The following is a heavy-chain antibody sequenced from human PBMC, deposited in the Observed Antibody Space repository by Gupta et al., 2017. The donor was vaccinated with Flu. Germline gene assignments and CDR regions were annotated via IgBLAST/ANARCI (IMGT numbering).Heavy chain of an antibody. D-gene: IGHD2-2*02. CDR1: GFSLSTSGLA. CDR2: IYWDDDK. Sequence: QITLKESGPTLVNPTQTLTLTCTFSGFSLSTSGLAVGWIRQPPGKALEWLALIYWDDDKRYSPSLKSRLTITKDTSKNQVVLKLNNMDPVDTATYYCAHCPVENSCYRGDFDYWGLGTLVTVSS. V-gene: IGHV2-5*02. J-gene: IGHJ4*02. CDR3: AHCPVENSCYRGDFDY.